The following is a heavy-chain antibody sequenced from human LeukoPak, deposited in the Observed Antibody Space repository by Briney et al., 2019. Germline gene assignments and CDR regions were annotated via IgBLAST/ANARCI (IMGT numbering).Heavy chain of an antibody. Sequence: ASVKVSCKASGYTFTGYYMHWVRQAPGQGPEWMGWINPSSGGTKYAQKFQGRVTMTRDTSLSTAYMELSRLRSDDTAVYYCATYSSSNAREFQYWGQGTLVTVSS. CDR1: GYTFTGYY. J-gene: IGHJ1*01. V-gene: IGHV1-2*02. CDR2: INPSSGGT. CDR3: ATYSSSNAREFQY. D-gene: IGHD2-2*01.